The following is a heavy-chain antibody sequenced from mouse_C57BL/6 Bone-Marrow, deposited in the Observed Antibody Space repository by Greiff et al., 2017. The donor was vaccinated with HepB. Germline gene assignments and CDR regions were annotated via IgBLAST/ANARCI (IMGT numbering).Heavy chain of an antibody. CDR1: GFTFSDYG. J-gene: IGHJ4*01. Sequence: EVMLVESGGGLVKPGGSLKLSCAASGFTFSDYGMHWVRQAPEKGLEWVAYISSGSSTIYYADTVKGRFTISRDNAKNTLFLQMTSLRSKDTAMYYCAKPNYYGSSYTYAMDYWGQGTSVTVSS. D-gene: IGHD1-1*01. V-gene: IGHV5-17*01. CDR2: ISSGSSTI. CDR3: AKPNYYGSSYTYAMDY.